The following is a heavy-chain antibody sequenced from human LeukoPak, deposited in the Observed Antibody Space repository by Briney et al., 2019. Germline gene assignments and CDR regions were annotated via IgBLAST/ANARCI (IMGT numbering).Heavy chain of an antibody. CDR2: MNPNSGNT. J-gene: IGHJ3*02. CDR1: GYTFTSYD. Sequence: ASVKVSCKASGYTFTSYDINWVRQATGQGLEWMGWMNPNSGNTGYAQKFQGRVTMTRNTSISTAYMELSSLRSEDTAVYYCARGGPGIAAAGTRDAFDIWGQGTMVTVSS. V-gene: IGHV1-8*01. CDR3: ARGGPGIAAAGTRDAFDI. D-gene: IGHD6-13*01.